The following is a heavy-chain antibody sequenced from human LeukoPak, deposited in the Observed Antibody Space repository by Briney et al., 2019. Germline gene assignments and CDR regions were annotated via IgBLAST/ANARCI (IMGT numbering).Heavy chain of an antibody. CDR3: ARDXXXXFDX. Sequence: WFSCXNXDGSSTNYAXSVKGRXTISRDNAKNTLYLQMNSLRAEDTAVYXCARDXXXXFDXXXXG. V-gene: IGHV3-74*01. J-gene: IGHJ3*02. CDR2: XNXDGSST. D-gene: IGHD3-9*01.